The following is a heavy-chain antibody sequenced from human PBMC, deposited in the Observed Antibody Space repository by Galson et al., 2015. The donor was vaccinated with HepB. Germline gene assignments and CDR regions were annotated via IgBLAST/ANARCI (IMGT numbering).Heavy chain of an antibody. J-gene: IGHJ4*02. Sequence: SLRLSCAASGFTFSDYYMSWIRQAPGKGLEWVSYISSSSSYTNYADSVKGRFTISRDNAKNSLYLQMNSLRAEDTAVYYCARVVAVAEPYFDYWGQGTLVTVSS. CDR1: GFTFSDYY. CDR3: ARVVAVAEPYFDY. CDR2: ISSSSSYT. V-gene: IGHV3-11*06. D-gene: IGHD6-19*01.